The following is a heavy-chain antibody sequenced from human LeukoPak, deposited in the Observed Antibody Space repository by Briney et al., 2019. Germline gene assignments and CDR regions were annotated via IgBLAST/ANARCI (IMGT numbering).Heavy chain of an antibody. D-gene: IGHD1-26*01. CDR1: GFSFSDYE. V-gene: IGHV3-48*03. CDR3: AGGPQYSGSYGD. CDR2: ISNSGDIR. Sequence: PGGSLRHSCVVSGFSFSDYEMAWVRQAPGMGLEWISYISNSGDIRRYADAVKGRFAISRDNAKNSVSLQMNSLRADDTGLYFCAGGPQYSGSYGDWGQGTLVTVSS. J-gene: IGHJ4*02.